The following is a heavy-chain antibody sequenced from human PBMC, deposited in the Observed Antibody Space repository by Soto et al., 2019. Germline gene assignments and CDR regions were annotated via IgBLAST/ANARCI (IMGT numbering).Heavy chain of an antibody. V-gene: IGHV4-4*02. J-gene: IGHJ6*02. Sequence: SETLSLTCAISGGSISSNNWWTWVRQSPGKGLEWIGEIHHSESTNYNPSLNSRVTISVDKSKNQFSLKLTSVTAADTADYYCARMSFYDRPGYYNMDVWGQGTTVTVSS. D-gene: IGHD3-22*01. CDR1: GGSISSNNW. CDR3: ARMSFYDRPGYYNMDV. CDR2: IHHSEST.